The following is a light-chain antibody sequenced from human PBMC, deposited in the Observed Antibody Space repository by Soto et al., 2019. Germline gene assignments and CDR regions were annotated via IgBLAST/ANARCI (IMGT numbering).Light chain of an antibody. CDR3: GSWDSSLSAYV. Sequence: QSVLTQPPSVSAAPGQKVTISCSGSSSNIGGNSVSWYQQLPGTAPELLIYDDNKRPSGIPGRFSGSKSGTSATLGITGFQTGDEADYYCGSWDSSLSAYVFGTGTKVTVL. CDR1: SSNIGGNS. J-gene: IGLJ1*01. CDR2: DDN. V-gene: IGLV1-51*01.